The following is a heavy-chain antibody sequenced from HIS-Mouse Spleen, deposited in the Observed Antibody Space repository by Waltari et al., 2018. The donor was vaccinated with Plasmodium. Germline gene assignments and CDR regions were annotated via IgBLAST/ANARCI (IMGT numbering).Heavy chain of an antibody. CDR2: IYNSGST. J-gene: IGHJ4*02. CDR1: GGSISSYY. D-gene: IGHD3-3*01. CDR3: ARGYDFWSGYSPYLDY. Sequence: QVQLQESGPGLVKPSETLSLTCTVSGGSISSYYWSWIRQPPGKALEWIGYIYNSGSTTNNPSLKSRVTISVDTAKNQFSRKLSSVTAADTAVYYCARGYDFWSGYSPYLDYWGQGTLVTVSS. V-gene: IGHV4-59*01.